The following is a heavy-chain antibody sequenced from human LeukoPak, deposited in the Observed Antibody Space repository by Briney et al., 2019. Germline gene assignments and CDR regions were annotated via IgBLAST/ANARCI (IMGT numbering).Heavy chain of an antibody. CDR1: GGSISSYY. D-gene: IGHD1-26*01. V-gene: IGHV4-59*01. CDR3: ARVQSGETDY. CDR2: IYYSGST. Sequence: SETLSLTCTVSGGSISSYYWSWVRQPPGKGLEWIGYIYYSGSTNYNPSLKSRVTISVDTSKNQFSLKLSSVTAADTAVYYCARVQSGETDYWGQGTLVTVSS. J-gene: IGHJ4*02.